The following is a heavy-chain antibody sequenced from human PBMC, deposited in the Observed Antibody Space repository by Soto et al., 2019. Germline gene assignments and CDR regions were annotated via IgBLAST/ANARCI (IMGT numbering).Heavy chain of an antibody. J-gene: IGHJ3*02. CDR2: ISGSGGST. D-gene: IGHD2-15*01. Sequence: PGGALRLSCAASGFTCSSYAISWVRQAPGKGLEWVSAISGSGGSTYYADSVKGRFTISRDNSKNTLYLQMNSLRAEDTAVYYCAKDRWGVVVVVSDAFDIWGQGTMVTVSS. V-gene: IGHV3-23*01. CDR3: AKDRWGVVVVVSDAFDI. CDR1: GFTCSSYA.